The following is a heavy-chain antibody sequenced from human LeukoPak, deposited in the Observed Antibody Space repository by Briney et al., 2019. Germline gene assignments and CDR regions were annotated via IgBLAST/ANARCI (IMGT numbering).Heavy chain of an antibody. D-gene: IGHD3-16*01. Sequence: SETLSLTCTVSDDSISDYYRGWIRQPPGKGLEWIGYFYNSGRSTYNPSLKSRVTISADSSKNHFSLKLNSVTTADTAVYYCTRGAGWLIDYWGQGILVTVSS. J-gene: IGHJ4*02. CDR3: TRGAGWLIDY. CDR2: FYNSGRS. CDR1: DDSISDYY. V-gene: IGHV4-59*01.